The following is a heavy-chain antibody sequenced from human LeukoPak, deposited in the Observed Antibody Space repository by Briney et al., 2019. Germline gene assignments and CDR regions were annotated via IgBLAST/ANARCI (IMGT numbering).Heavy chain of an antibody. CDR1: GFTFSNFG. D-gene: IGHD4-23*01. Sequence: GGSLRLSCAASGFTFSNFGMHWVRQAPGKGLEWVSFIGYEGVHKYYADSVKGRFTISKDNSKATLYLQMNSLRPEDTAVYYCAKDLHGGYSSDYWGQGTLVTVFS. CDR3: AKDLHGGYSSDY. CDR2: IGYEGVHK. V-gene: IGHV3-30*02. J-gene: IGHJ4*02.